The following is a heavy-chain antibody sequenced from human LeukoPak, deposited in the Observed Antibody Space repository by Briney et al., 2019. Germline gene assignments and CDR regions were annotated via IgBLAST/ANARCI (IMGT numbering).Heavy chain of an antibody. V-gene: IGHV1-8*01. J-gene: IGHJ6*03. CDR1: GYTFTSYD. D-gene: IGHD6-19*01. CDR2: MNPNSGNT. CDR3: ARRAVAGYYYYYYYMDV. Sequence: ASVKVSCKASGYTFTSYDINWVRQATGQGLEWMGWMNPNSGNTGYAQKFQGRVTMTRNTSISTAYMELSSLRSEDTAVYYCARRAVAGYYYYYYYMDVWGKGTTVTISS.